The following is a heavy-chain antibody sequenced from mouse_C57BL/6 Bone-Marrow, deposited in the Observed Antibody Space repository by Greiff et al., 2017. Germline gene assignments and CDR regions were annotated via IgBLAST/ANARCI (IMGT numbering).Heavy chain of an antibody. CDR2: IHPDSGST. J-gene: IGHJ1*03. CDR3: ARVDYGSRRGDFDV. D-gene: IGHD1-1*01. V-gene: IGHV1-64*01. Sequence: QVQLQQPGAELVKPGASVKLSCKASGYTFTSYWMHWVKQRPGQGLEWIGMIHPDSGSTNYNEKFKSKATLTVDKSSSTAYMQLSSLTSEDSAVYNCARVDYGSRRGDFDVWGTGTTVTVFS. CDR1: GYTFTSYW.